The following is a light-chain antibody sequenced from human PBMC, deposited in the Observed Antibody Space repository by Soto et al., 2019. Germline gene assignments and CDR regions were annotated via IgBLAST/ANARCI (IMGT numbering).Light chain of an antibody. Sequence: QSVLTQPPSASGTPGQRVTISCSGSSSNIGGNTVNWYQQLPGTAPKLLIYSNNQRPSGVPDRFSGSKSGTSASLAISGLQSEDEADYYCAARDNSLNGPVFGGGTKLTVL. CDR1: SSNIGGNT. V-gene: IGLV1-44*01. CDR3: AARDNSLNGPV. J-gene: IGLJ3*02. CDR2: SNN.